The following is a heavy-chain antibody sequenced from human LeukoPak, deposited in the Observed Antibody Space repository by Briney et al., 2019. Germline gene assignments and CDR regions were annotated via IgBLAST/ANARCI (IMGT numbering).Heavy chain of an antibody. J-gene: IGHJ4*02. CDR3: ARESLRYCSSTSCSRFVY. Sequence: PGGSLRLSCAASGFTFSSYGMHWVRQAPGKGLEWVAVIWYDGSNKYYADSVKGRFTISRDNSKNTLYLQMNSLRAEDTAVYYCARESLRYCSSTSCSRFVYWGQGTLVTVSS. D-gene: IGHD2-2*01. CDR1: GFTFSSYG. CDR2: IWYDGSNK. V-gene: IGHV3-33*01.